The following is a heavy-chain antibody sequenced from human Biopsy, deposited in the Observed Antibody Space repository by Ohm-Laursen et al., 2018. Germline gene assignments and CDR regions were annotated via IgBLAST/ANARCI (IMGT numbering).Heavy chain of an antibody. Sequence: ASVKVSCKASGFTFSSSAVQWVRQARGQRLEWIGWIVVGSGHTNYAQKFQERVTITRDMTTSTAYMELTSLRSEDTAVYYCAATSTLYYYYYAMDVWDQGTTITVSS. V-gene: IGHV1-58*01. J-gene: IGHJ6*02. CDR1: GFTFSSSA. CDR2: IVVGSGHT. CDR3: AATSTLYYYYYAMDV.